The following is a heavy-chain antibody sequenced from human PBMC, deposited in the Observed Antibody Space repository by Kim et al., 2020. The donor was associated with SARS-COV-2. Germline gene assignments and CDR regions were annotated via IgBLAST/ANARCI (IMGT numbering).Heavy chain of an antibody. CDR3: AREGYGSGSYSTG. D-gene: IGHD3-10*01. V-gene: IGHV3-21*01. CDR2: ISSSSSYI. CDR1: GFTFSSYS. J-gene: IGHJ4*02. Sequence: GGSLRLSCAASGFTFSSYSMNWVRQAPGKGLEWVSSISSSSSYIYYADSVKGRFTISRDNAKNSLYLQMNSLRAEDTAVYYCAREGYGSGSYSTGWGQGTLVTVSS.